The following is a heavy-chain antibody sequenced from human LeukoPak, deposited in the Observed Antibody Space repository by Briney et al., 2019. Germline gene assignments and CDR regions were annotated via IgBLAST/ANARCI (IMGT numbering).Heavy chain of an antibody. V-gene: IGHV3-74*01. CDR2: INTDGTVT. D-gene: IGHD5-18*01. J-gene: IGHJ6*02. Sequence: PGGSLRLSCAGSGFTFSKYWMLWVRQAPGKGLESVSRINTDGTVTTYADSVKGRFTVSRDNADNTMFLQMNSVRDEDTAVYYCATTQWTAPPWDLWGQGTPVTVSS. CDR3: ATTQWTAPPWDL. CDR1: GFTFSKYW.